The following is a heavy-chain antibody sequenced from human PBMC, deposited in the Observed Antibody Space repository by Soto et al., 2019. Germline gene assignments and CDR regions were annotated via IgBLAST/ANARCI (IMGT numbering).Heavy chain of an antibody. J-gene: IGHJ6*02. CDR3: AADSSGSTADYHYYYGMDI. D-gene: IGHD3-22*01. CDR2: ISPYTSDT. CDR1: GYTFIRHG. Sequence: ASVKVSCKASGYTFIRHGIIWVRQAPGQGLEWVGWISPYTSDTKYGQKFQGRVTMTTDTSTSTAHLELRSLRSDDTAMYYCAADSSGSTADYHYYYGMDIWGQGTTVTVS. V-gene: IGHV1-18*01.